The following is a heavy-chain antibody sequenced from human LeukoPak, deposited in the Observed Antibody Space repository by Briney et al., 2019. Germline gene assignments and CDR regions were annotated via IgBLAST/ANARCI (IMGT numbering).Heavy chain of an antibody. V-gene: IGHV3-7*01. CDR1: GFTFSTYT. J-gene: IGHJ4*02. CDR3: ARKAGDGIVGATTYYFDY. CDR2: IKQDGSEK. D-gene: IGHD1-26*01. Sequence: PGGSLRLSCAASGFTFSTYTMAWVRQAPGKGLEWVANIKQDGSEKYYVDSVKGRFTISRDNAKNSLYLQMNSLRAEDTAVYYCARKAGDGIVGATTYYFDYWGQGTLVTVSS.